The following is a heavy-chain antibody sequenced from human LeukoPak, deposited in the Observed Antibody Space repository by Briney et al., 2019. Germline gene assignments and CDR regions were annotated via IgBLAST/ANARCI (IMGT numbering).Heavy chain of an antibody. J-gene: IGHJ5*02. Sequence: GASVKVSCKASGYTFTSYGISWVRQAPGQGLDWMGWISAYNGNTSYAQKLQDRVTMTTDTSTSTAYMELRSLRSDDTAVYYCARDRTGRGPFDPWGQGTLVTVSS. CDR1: GYTFTSYG. CDR2: ISAYNGNT. CDR3: ARDRTGRGPFDP. V-gene: IGHV1-18*01. D-gene: IGHD1-14*01.